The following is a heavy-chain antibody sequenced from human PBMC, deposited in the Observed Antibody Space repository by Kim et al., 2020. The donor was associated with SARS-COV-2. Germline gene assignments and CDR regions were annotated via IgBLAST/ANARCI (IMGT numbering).Heavy chain of an antibody. CDR2: IKCDGSEK. J-gene: IGHJ3*02. CDR3: AIDVSVYYDSSGRTYIDAFEI. V-gene: IGHV3-7*03. CDR1: GFTFRTYW. D-gene: IGHD3-22*01. Sequence: GGSLRLSCAASGFTFRTYWLSWVRQAPGKGPEWVANIKCDGSEKYYVDSVKGRFTISRDNPKNSLYLQMNSLRVEDTAVYYCAIDVSVYYDSSGRTYIDAFEIWGQGRRGTVSS.